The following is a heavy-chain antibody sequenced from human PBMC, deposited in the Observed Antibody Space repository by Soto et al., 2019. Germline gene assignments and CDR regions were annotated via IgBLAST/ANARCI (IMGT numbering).Heavy chain of an antibody. CDR3: VRDHIWSFDY. V-gene: IGHV3-48*01. CDR2: MSSSGTIL. Sequence: GGSLRLSCTASGFAFSSYSLNWVRQAPGKGLEWVSYMSSSGTILYYADSVKGRFTMSRDNAKNSVFLQMNSLRAEDTAVYYCVRDHIWSFDYWGQGTPVTVSS. D-gene: IGHD3-10*01. CDR1: GFAFSSYS. J-gene: IGHJ4*02.